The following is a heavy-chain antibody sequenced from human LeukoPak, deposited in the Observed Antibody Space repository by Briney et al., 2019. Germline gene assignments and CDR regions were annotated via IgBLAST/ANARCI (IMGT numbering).Heavy chain of an antibody. CDR2: ISGSGGST. V-gene: IGHV3-23*01. CDR1: GLTFSSYA. D-gene: IGHD3-10*01. J-gene: IGHJ4*02. CDR3: AKDLYYGSGSSEFDY. Sequence: GGSLRLSCAASGLTFSSYAMSWVRQAPGKGLEWVSAISGSGGSTYYADSVKGRFTTSRDNSKNTLYLQMNSLRAEDTAVYYCAKDLYYGSGSSEFDYWGQGTLVTVSS.